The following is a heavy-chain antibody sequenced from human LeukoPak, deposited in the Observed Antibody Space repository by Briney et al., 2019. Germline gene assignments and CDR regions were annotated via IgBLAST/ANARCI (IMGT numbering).Heavy chain of an antibody. CDR3: ATDPSYYYGSGSVDV. CDR1: GYTLTELS. Sequence: ASVKVSCKVSGYTLTELSMHWVRQAPGKGLEWMGDFDPEDGETIYAQKFQGRVTMTEDTSTDTAYMELSSLRSEDTAVYYCATDPSYYYGSGSVDVWGQGTTVTVSS. CDR2: FDPEDGET. J-gene: IGHJ6*02. D-gene: IGHD3-10*01. V-gene: IGHV1-24*01.